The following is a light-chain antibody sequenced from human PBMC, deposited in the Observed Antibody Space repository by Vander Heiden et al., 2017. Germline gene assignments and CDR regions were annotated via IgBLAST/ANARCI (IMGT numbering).Light chain of an antibody. CDR1: RSNIAAGYD. CDR3: QSYDSSLSGSGV. J-gene: IGLJ1*01. V-gene: IGLV1-40*01. Sequence: QSVLTQPPSVSGAPGQRVTISCTGSRSNIAAGYDVHWYQQLPGTAPKLLIDGTSNRPSGVPDRFSGSKSGTSASLAITGLQAEDEADYYCQSYDSSLSGSGVFGTGTKV. CDR2: GTS.